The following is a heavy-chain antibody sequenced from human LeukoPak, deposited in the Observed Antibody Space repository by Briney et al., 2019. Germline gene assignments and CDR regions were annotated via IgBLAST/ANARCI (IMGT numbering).Heavy chain of an antibody. CDR2: INAGNGNT. D-gene: IGHD3-22*01. CDR1: GYTFTNYA. Sequence: ASVKVSCKASGYTFTNYALHWVRQAPGQRLEWMGWINAGNGNTKYSQKFKGRVTITRDTSASTAYMELSSLRSEDTAVYYCARDFYYYDSSGYRYWGQGTLVTVSS. J-gene: IGHJ4*02. CDR3: ARDFYYYDSSGYRY. V-gene: IGHV1-3*01.